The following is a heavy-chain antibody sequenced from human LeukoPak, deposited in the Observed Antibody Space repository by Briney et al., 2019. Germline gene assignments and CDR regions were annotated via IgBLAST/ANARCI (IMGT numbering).Heavy chain of an antibody. J-gene: IGHJ4*02. CDR3: ARLNGEATIFGY. V-gene: IGHV3-49*04. D-gene: IGHD5-12*01. CDR2: IRSKANGGTT. CDR1: GFTFGDYA. Sequence: GGSLRLSCTASGFTFGDYAMSWVRQAPGKGLEWVGFIRSKANGGTTGYAASVKGRFTISRDNAKDSLYLQMNSLTAEDMAVYYCARLNGEATIFGYWGQGSLVTVSS.